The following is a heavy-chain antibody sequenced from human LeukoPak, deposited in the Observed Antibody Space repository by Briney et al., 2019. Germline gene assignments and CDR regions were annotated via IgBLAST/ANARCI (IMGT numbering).Heavy chain of an antibody. CDR3: AKGVTPRDYYYMDV. CDR1: GFSVSSNY. CDR2: IYSGDTT. Sequence: GGSLRLSCAASGFSVSSNYMSWVRQASGRGLEWVSVIYSGDTTYYADSVKGRFTISRDNSKNTLYLQMNSLRAEDTAVYYCAKGVTPRDYYYMDVWGKGTTVTVSS. D-gene: IGHD3-10*01. J-gene: IGHJ6*03. V-gene: IGHV3-53*05.